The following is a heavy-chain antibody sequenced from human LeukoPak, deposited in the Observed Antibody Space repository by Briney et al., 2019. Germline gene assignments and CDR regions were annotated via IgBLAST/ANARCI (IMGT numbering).Heavy chain of an antibody. CDR3: AKYDSSGYYFPY. CDR1: GFTFSSYA. V-gene: IGHV3-23*01. CDR2: ISGSGGST. J-gene: IGHJ4*02. D-gene: IGHD3-22*01. Sequence: GGSLRLSCAASGFTFSSYAMSWVRQAPGKGLEWVSAISGSGGSTYYADSVKGRFTISRDNSNNTLYLQMNSLRAEDTAVYYCAKYDSSGYYFPYWGQGTLVTVSS.